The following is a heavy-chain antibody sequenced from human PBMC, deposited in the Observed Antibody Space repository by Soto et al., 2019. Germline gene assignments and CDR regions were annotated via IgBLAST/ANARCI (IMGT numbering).Heavy chain of an antibody. CDR1: GFTVSSNY. D-gene: IGHD3-22*01. CDR3: ARDRRYYDSSGYSSYYFDY. J-gene: IGHJ4*02. V-gene: IGHV3-53*01. CDR2: IYSGGST. Sequence: LRLSCAASGFTVSSNYMSWVRQAPGKGLEWVSVIYSGGSTYYADSVKGRFTISRDNSKNTLYLQMNSLRAEDTAVYYCARDRRYYDSSGYSSYYFDYWGQGTLVTVSS.